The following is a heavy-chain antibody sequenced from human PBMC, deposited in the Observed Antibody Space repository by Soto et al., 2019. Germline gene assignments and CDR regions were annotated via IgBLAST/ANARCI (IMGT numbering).Heavy chain of an antibody. CDR3: ARGLAVVPAAIRVRAFDI. D-gene: IGHD2-2*01. J-gene: IGHJ3*02. Sequence: GGSLRLSCAASGFTFSSYAMHWVRQAPGKGLEWVAVISYDGSNKYYADSVKGRFTISRDNSKNTLYLQMNSLRAEDTAVYYCARGLAVVPAAIRVRAFDIWGQGTMVTVSS. CDR2: ISYDGSNK. CDR1: GFTFSSYA. V-gene: IGHV3-30-3*01.